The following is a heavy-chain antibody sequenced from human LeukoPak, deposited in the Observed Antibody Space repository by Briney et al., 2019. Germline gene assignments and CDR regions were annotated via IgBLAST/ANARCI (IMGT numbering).Heavy chain of an antibody. V-gene: IGHV5-51*01. CDR3: ARSGGHGKNTAMAQRFDY. CDR1: GYSFTSYW. D-gene: IGHD5-18*01. CDR2: IYPGDSDT. Sequence: LGESLKTSCKGSGYSFTSYWIGWVRQMPGKGLEWMGIIYPGDSDTRYSPSFQGQVTISADKSISTAYLQWSSLKASDTAMYYCARSGGHGKNTAMAQRFDYWGQGTLVTVSS. J-gene: IGHJ4*02.